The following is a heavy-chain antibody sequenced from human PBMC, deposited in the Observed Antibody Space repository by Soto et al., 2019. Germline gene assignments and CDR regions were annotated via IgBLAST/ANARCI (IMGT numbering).Heavy chain of an antibody. J-gene: IGHJ4*02. CDR1: GGSLSGYY. CDR2: INHSGNT. V-gene: IGHV4-34*01. CDR3: ARDERSVYSSGWYIY. Sequence: PSETLSLTCAVYGGSLSGYYWSWIRQPPGKALEWLGEINHSGNTNYNPSLKSRVTISVDTSKNHFSLSLNSVTTADTAVYYCARDERSVYSSGWYIYWGPGTLVTVSS. D-gene: IGHD6-19*01.